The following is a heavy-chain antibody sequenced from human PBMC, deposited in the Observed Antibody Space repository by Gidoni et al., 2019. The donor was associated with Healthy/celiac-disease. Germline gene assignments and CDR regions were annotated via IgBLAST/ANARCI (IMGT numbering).Heavy chain of an antibody. Sequence: QVQLQQWGAGLLKPSETLSLTCAVYGGSFSGYYWSWIRQPPGKGLEWIGAINHSGSTHYNPSLKSRVTISVDTSKNQFSLKRSSGTAADTAVDYCARAGPVGYCSGGSCSSGLDYWGQGTLVTVSS. CDR2: INHSGST. J-gene: IGHJ4*02. CDR1: GGSFSGYY. D-gene: IGHD2-15*01. V-gene: IGHV4-34*01. CDR3: ARAGPVGYCSGGSCSSGLDY.